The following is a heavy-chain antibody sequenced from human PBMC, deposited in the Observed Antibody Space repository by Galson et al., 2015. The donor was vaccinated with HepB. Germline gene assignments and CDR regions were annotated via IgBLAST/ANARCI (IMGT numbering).Heavy chain of an antibody. Sequence: SLRLSCAASGFTFTNAWMTWVRQAPGKGLEWLSYISHSGTTVYHADSLKGRFSISRDNAKNSLYLQMNSLRAEDTAVYYCARGLGGYWGQGTLVTVSS. J-gene: IGHJ4*02. D-gene: IGHD2-15*01. CDR2: ISHSGTTV. V-gene: IGHV3-11*01. CDR3: ARGLGGY. CDR1: GFTFTNAW.